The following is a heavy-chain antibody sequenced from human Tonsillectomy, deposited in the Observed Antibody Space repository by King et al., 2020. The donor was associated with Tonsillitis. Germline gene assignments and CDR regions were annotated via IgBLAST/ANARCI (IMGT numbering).Heavy chain of an antibody. CDR2: ISYDGSNK. CDR1: GFIFSSYA. J-gene: IGHJ6*02. Sequence: VQLVESGGGVVQPGRSLRLSCAASGFIFSSYAMHWVRQAPGKGLEWVAVISYDGSNKYDADSVKGRFTISRDNSKNTLYLQMNSLRAEDTAVYYCARGETYYFGDYYYYGMGVWGQGTTVTVSS. V-gene: IGHV3-30*04. CDR3: ARGETYYFGDYYYYGMGV. D-gene: IGHD3-10*01.